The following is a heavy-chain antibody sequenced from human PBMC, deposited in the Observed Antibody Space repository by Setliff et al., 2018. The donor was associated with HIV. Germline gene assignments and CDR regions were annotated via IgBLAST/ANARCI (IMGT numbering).Heavy chain of an antibody. CDR3: ATDLHWAFDY. V-gene: IGHV3-20*04. D-gene: IGHD7-27*01. CDR1: GFTFNNNG. J-gene: IGHJ4*02. CDR2: ITSNGGRT. Sequence: GGSLRLSCAASGFTFNNNGMSWVRQAPGKGLEWVSGITSNGGRTGYADSVKGRFTISRDNAKNSLYLQMNSLRAEDAAVYYCATDLHWAFDYWGQGSLVTVSS.